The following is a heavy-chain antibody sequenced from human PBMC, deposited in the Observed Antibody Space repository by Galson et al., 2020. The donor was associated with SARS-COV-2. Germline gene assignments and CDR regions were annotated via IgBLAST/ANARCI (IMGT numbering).Heavy chain of an antibody. Sequence: GESLKISCAASGFTFSSYDMHWVRQATGKGLEWVSAIGTAGDTYYPGSVKGRFTISRENAKNSLYLQMNSLRAGDTAVYYCARGGYSSSWTDYYYYYGMDVWGQGTTVTVSS. CDR2: IGTAGDT. CDR1: GFTFSSYD. V-gene: IGHV3-13*01. D-gene: IGHD6-13*01. CDR3: ARGGYSSSWTDYYYYYGMDV. J-gene: IGHJ6*02.